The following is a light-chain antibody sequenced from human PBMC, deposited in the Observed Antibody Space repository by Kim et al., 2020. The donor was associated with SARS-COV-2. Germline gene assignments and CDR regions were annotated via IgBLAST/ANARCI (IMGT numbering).Light chain of an antibody. Sequence: EILLTQSPATLSVSPGERATLSCRASQSIGTNLAWYQQRPGQAPRLLIYGASTRATDIPARFSVSGSGTDFTLTINSLQSEDSAVYYCQQYNNWHPITFGQGTRLEIK. CDR2: GAS. CDR1: QSIGTN. CDR3: QQYNNWHPIT. J-gene: IGKJ5*01. V-gene: IGKV3-15*01.